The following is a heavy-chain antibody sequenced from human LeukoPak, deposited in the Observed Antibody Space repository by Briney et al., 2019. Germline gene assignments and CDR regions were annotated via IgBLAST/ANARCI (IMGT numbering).Heavy chain of an antibody. V-gene: IGHV4-30-4*01. CDR3: ARGPRYFRYGLDV. D-gene: IGHD3-9*01. J-gene: IGHJ6*04. CDR2: IYYSGST. CDR1: GGSISSGDYY. Sequence: PSETLSLTCTVSGGSISSGDYYWSWIRQPPGKGLEWIGYIYYSGSTYYNPSLTSRVTISVDTSKNQFSLKLNSVTAADTAVYYCARGPRYFRYGLDVWGKGTTVTVSS.